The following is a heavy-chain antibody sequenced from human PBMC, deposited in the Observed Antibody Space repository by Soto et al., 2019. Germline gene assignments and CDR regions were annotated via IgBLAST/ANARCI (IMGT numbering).Heavy chain of an antibody. V-gene: IGHV1-69*13. J-gene: IGHJ6*02. CDR1: GYSFTGYY. CDR2: IIPIFGPA. Sequence: ASVKVSCKASGYSFTGYYMHWVRQAPGQGLEWMGGIIPIFGPANFAKKFQGRVTITADESTTTAYMELSSLTSEDTAVYYCATGSFTSTGGRIGYHYNAMDVWGQGTTVTVSS. CDR3: ATGSFTSTGGRIGYHYNAMDV. D-gene: IGHD1-1*01.